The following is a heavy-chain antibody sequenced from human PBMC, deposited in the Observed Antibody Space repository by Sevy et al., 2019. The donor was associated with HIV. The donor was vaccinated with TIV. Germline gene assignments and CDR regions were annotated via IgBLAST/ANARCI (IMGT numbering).Heavy chain of an antibody. Sequence: SETLSLTCTVSGGSISSSSYYWGWIRQPPGKGLAWIGSIYYSGSTYYNPSLKSRVTISVDTSKNQFSLKLSSVTAADTAVYYCARQNYDILTGIPFDYWGQGTLVTVSS. CDR1: GGSISSSSYY. D-gene: IGHD3-9*01. CDR2: IYYSGST. V-gene: IGHV4-39*01. J-gene: IGHJ4*02. CDR3: ARQNYDILTGIPFDY.